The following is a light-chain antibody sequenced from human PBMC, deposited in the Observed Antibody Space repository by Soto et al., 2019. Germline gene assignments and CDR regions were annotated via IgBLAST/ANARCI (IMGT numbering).Light chain of an antibody. Sequence: ETVLTQSPGTLSLSPGERATVSFRASQSVGGNSLAWYQQRPGQAPRPLIYDTSKRATGIPDRFSGSGSGTDFTLTISRLEPADFAVYYCQQYQTSPRTFGQGTKVEIK. CDR2: DTS. V-gene: IGKV3-20*01. CDR3: QQYQTSPRT. CDR1: QSVGGNS. J-gene: IGKJ1*01.